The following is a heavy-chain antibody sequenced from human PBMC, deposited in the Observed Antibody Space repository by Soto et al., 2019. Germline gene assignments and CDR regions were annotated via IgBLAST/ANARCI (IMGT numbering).Heavy chain of an antibody. CDR3: ARSGGLDRDFNY. J-gene: IGHJ4*02. V-gene: IGHV1-69*12. CDR1: GGTFSSDS. CDR2: IIPMFDTP. D-gene: IGHD2-15*01. Sequence: QVQLVQSGAEVKKPGSSVKVSCKASGGTFSSDSFSWVRQAPGQGLEWMGGIIPMFDTPIYAQKFQDRVTITADESTSTAYMQLSSLRSGDTAVYYCARSGGLDRDFNYWGQGSLVTDSS.